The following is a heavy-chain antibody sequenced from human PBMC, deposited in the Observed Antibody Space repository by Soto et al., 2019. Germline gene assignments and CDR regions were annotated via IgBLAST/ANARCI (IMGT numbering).Heavy chain of an antibody. CDR1: GFTFSTYS. V-gene: IGHV3-21*01. D-gene: IGHD2-2*02. CDR3: AREYTAWPLAYGLDV. Sequence: PGGSLRLSCVGSGFTFSTYSINWVRQAPGKGLEWVSSISSRSDIYYADSVKGRFTISRDNAKNSVSLQMNSLRAEDTAVYYCAREYTAWPLAYGLDVWGQGTSVTVSS. J-gene: IGHJ6*02. CDR2: ISSRSDI.